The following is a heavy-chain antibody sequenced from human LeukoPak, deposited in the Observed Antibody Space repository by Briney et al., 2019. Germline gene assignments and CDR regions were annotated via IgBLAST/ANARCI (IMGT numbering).Heavy chain of an antibody. J-gene: IGHJ6*02. Sequence: SVKVSCRASGGTFSSYAISWVRQAPGQGLEWMGGIIPIFGTANYAQKFQGRVTITADESTSTAYMELSSLRSEDTAVYYCARVPSYCSSTSCYYYYYYGMDVWGQGTTVTVSS. D-gene: IGHD2-2*01. CDR3: ARVPSYCSSTSCYYYYYYGMDV. V-gene: IGHV1-69*13. CDR2: IIPIFGTA. CDR1: GGTFSSYA.